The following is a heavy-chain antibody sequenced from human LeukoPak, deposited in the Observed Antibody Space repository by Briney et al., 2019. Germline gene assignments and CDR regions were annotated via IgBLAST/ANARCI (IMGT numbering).Heavy chain of an antibody. CDR2: INPNGGGT. V-gene: IGHV1-2*06. D-gene: IGHD6-19*01. CDR1: GYTFTGYY. CDR3: ARVFKGSGWYGEIDY. Sequence: ASVKVSCKASGYTFTGYYMHWVRQAPGQGLEWMGRINPNGGGTNYAQKFQGRVTMTRDTSISTAYMELSRLRSDDTAVYYCARVFKGSGWYGEIDYWGQGTLVTVSS. J-gene: IGHJ4*02.